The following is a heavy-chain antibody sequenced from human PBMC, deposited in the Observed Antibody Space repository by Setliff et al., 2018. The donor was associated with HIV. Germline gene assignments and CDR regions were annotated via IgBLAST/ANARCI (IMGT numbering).Heavy chain of an antibody. CDR2: IYHSGFT. V-gene: IGHV4-38-2*01. D-gene: IGHD3-22*01. J-gene: IGHJ3*02. CDR1: GYSISSGYY. CDR3: ARGPLDSSGYRSDAFDI. Sequence: SETLSLTCAVSGYSISSGYYWGWIRQPPGKGLEWIGSIYHSGFTYLNPSLKSRITLSVDTSKNQFSLKLSSVTAADTAVYYCARGPLDSSGYRSDAFDIWGQGTMVTVSS.